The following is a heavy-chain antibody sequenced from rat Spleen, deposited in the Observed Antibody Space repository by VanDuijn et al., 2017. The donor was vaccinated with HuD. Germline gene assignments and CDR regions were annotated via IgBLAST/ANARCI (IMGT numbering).Heavy chain of an antibody. Sequence: EVQLVESGGGLVQPGRSLKLSCAASGFTFSDYYMAWVRQAPTKGLEWVASISYDGGSTYYRDSVKGRFTISRDNAKSSLYLQMDSLRSEDTATYYCTGGGIPWYLDFWGPGTMVTVSS. V-gene: IGHV5-20*01. J-gene: IGHJ1*01. CDR1: GFTFSDYY. CDR3: TGGGIPWYLDF. CDR2: ISYDGGST. D-gene: IGHD2-2*01.